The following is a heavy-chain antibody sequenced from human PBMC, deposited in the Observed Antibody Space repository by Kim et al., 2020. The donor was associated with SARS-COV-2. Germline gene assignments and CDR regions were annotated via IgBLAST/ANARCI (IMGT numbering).Heavy chain of an antibody. J-gene: IGHJ4*02. D-gene: IGHD3-10*01. Sequence: DSVKGRFTIAGDNAKNSLYPQMNSLRAEETALYYCAKDGDYGQTPYYFDYWGQGTLVTVSS. CDR3: AKDGDYGQTPYYFDY. V-gene: IGHV3-9*01.